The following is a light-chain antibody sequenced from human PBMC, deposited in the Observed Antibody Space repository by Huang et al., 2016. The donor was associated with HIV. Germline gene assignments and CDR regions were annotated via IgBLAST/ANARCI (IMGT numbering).Light chain of an antibody. Sequence: DIQMTQSPSTLSASVGDRVTITCRASQSISSWLAWYQQKPGKATKVLIYDASNLESGVPSRFSGSGSGTEFTLTISSLQPDDFATYYCQQYNSYPYTFGQGTKLEIK. CDR3: QQYNSYPYT. CDR2: DAS. J-gene: IGKJ2*01. V-gene: IGKV1-5*01. CDR1: QSISSW.